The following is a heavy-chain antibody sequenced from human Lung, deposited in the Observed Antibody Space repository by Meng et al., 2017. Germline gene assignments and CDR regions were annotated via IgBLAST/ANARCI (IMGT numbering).Heavy chain of an antibody. CDR1: GGFFSDYY. D-gene: IGHD4-11*01. Sequence: QVQRPQWVAGLVDPSAPLSLAWVVLGGFFSDYYWSWIRQPPGKGREWIGEINHSGSTNYNPSLESRATISVDTSQNNLSLKLSSVTAADSAVYYCARGPTTMAHDFDYWGQGTLVTVSS. CDR2: INHSGST. CDR3: ARGPTTMAHDFDY. J-gene: IGHJ4*02. V-gene: IGHV4-34*01.